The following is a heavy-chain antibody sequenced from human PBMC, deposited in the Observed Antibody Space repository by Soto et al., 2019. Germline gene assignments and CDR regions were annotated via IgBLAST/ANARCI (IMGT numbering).Heavy chain of an antibody. V-gene: IGHV3-33*01. CDR3: ARDERITLFGVVKRIVYCFDE. Sequence: QVHLVESGGAVVQPGGSLRLSGEVSGFTFDKFVMDWLRQAPGKGLAWVARIWHDGGNKYYADSVKGRFTISRDNSKNKLYRQRNSLGAEDTAGYYFARDERITLFGVVKRIVYCFDEWGQGTVVTVSS. D-gene: IGHD3-3*01. J-gene: IGHJ4*02. CDR2: IWHDGGNK. CDR1: GFTFDKFV.